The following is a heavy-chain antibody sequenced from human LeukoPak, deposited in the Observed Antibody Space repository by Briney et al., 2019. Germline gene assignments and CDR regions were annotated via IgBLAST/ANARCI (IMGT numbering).Heavy chain of an antibody. CDR1: GFTFSSYS. D-gene: IGHD6-19*01. V-gene: IGHV3-21*01. Sequence: GGSLRLSCAVSGFTFSSYSMSWVRQAPGKGLEWVSSISSSGTYKYYADSVKGRFTISRDNAKNSLYLQMNSLRAENTAVYYCAKGKDSVAGATNDYWGQGTLVTVSS. CDR3: AKGKDSVAGATNDY. CDR2: ISSSGTYK. J-gene: IGHJ4*02.